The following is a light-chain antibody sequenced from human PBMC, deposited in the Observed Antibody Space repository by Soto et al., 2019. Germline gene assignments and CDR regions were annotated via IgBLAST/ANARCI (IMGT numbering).Light chain of an antibody. V-gene: IGKV1-5*01. Sequence: EIQMTQSPSTLSASVGDRVTITCRASPSITNRLAWYQQQPGKAPKVLIYDASNLESGVPSMFSGSGFGTQFILTISSLQPDDFANYWCQHDGCMWTFGQGTKVEIK. CDR2: DAS. CDR3: QHDGCMWT. J-gene: IGKJ1*01. CDR1: PSITNR.